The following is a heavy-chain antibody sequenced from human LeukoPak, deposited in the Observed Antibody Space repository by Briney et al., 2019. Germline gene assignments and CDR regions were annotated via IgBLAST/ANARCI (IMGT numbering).Heavy chain of an antibody. Sequence: SETLSLTCAVSGGSISSSNWWSWVRQPPGKGLEWIGEIYHSGSTNYNPSLKSRVTISVDKSKNQFSLKLSSVTAADTAVYYCARDGSGYDYWFDPWGQGTLVTVSS. V-gene: IGHV4-4*02. D-gene: IGHD5-12*01. CDR3: ARDGSGYDYWFDP. CDR2: IYHSGST. CDR1: GGSISSSNW. J-gene: IGHJ5*02.